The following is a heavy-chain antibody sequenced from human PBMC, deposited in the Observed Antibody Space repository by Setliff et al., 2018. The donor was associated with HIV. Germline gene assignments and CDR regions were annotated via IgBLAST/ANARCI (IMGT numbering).Heavy chain of an antibody. CDR3: ARDLNWGFDY. CDR2: ISPSSTII. J-gene: IGHJ4*02. V-gene: IGHV3-48*01. D-gene: IGHD7-27*01. Sequence: GGSLRLSCGAFGFSFSSYSMNWVRQAPGKGLEWVSYISPSSTIINYADSVKGRFTISRDNANNSLYLQMNSLRVEYTALYYCARDLNWGFDYWGQGTLVTVS. CDR1: GFSFSSYS.